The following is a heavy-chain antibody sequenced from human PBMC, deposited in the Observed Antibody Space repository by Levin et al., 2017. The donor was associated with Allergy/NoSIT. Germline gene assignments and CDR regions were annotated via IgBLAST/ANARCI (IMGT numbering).Heavy chain of an antibody. V-gene: IGHV4-34*01. Sequence: PSETLSLTCAVYGGSFSGYYWSWIRQPPGKGLEWIGEINHSGSTNYNPSLKSRVTISVDTSKNQFSLKLSSVTAADTAVYYCARGRQIAPEAGGRAYYFDYWGQGTLVTVSS. D-gene: IGHD6-13*01. CDR1: GGSFSGYY. J-gene: IGHJ4*02. CDR3: ARGRQIAPEAGGRAYYFDY. CDR2: INHSGST.